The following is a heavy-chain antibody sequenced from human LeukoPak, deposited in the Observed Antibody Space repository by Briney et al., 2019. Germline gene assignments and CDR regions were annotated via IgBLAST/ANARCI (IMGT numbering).Heavy chain of an antibody. CDR2: IYHSGST. CDR3: ARGRVRYCSSTSCYAGGWFDP. D-gene: IGHD2-2*01. J-gene: IGHJ5*02. V-gene: IGHV4-4*02. CDR1: GGSISSSNW. Sequence: SGTLSLTCAVSGGSISSSNWWSWVRQPPGKGLEWIGEIYHSGSTNYNPSLKSRVTISVDKSKNQFSLKLSSVTAADTAVYYCARGRVRYCSSTSCYAGGWFDPWGQGTLVTVSS.